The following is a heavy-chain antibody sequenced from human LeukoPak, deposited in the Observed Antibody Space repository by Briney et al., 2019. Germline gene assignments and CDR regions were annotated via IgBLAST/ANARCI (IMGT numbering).Heavy chain of an antibody. V-gene: IGHV3-23*01. CDR1: GFTFSSYA. CDR2: ISGSGGST. Sequence: GGSLRLSCAASGFTFSSYAMSWVRQAPGKGLEWVSAISGSGGSTYYADSVKGRFTVSRDNSKNTLYLQMNSLRAEDTAVYYCAKDKRGWLQLALYDYWGQGTLVTVSS. D-gene: IGHD5-12*01. CDR3: AKDKRGWLQLALYDY. J-gene: IGHJ4*02.